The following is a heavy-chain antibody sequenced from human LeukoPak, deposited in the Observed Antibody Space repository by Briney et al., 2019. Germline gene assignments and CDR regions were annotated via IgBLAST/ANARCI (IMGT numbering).Heavy chain of an antibody. Sequence: PGGSLRLSRAASGFTFSTYIMNWVRQAPGKGLEWISYIHSSSGTVYYADSVKGRFTISRDNAKNSLYLQMNSLRDEDTAVYYCARDRLGAGSLDIWGQGTMVTVSS. CDR2: IHSSSGTV. J-gene: IGHJ3*02. CDR3: ARDRLGAGSLDI. D-gene: IGHD7-27*01. V-gene: IGHV3-48*02. CDR1: GFTFSTYI.